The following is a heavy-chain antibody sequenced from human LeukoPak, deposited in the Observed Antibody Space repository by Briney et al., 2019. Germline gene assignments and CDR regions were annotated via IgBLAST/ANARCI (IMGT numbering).Heavy chain of an antibody. Sequence: KPGESLTISCKGSGYDFTSYWIGWVRQMHAKGLEWMGIIYPGDSDTRYSPPFQGQVTISADKSISTAYLQWSSLKASDTAIYYCARTFASYGGNYLDYWGQGTLVTVSS. D-gene: IGHD4-23*01. J-gene: IGHJ4*02. CDR3: ARTFASYGGNYLDY. CDR1: GYDFTSYW. V-gene: IGHV5-51*03. CDR2: IYPGDSDT.